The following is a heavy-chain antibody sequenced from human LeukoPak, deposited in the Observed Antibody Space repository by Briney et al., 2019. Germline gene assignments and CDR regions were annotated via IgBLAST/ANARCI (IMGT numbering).Heavy chain of an antibody. CDR2: ISSSSSYI. CDR1: GFTFSSYS. D-gene: IGHD1-14*01. V-gene: IGHV3-21*01. CDR3: ARVDWHHESSTYYFDY. Sequence: PGGSLRLSCAVSGFTFSSYSMNWVRQAPGKGLEWVSSISSSSSYIYYADSVKGRFTISRDNAKNSLYLQMNSLRAEDTAVYYCARVDWHHESSTYYFDYWGQGTLVTVSS. J-gene: IGHJ4*02.